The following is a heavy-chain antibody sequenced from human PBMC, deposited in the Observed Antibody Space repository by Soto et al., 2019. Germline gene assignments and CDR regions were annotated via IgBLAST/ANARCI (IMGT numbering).Heavy chain of an antibody. V-gene: IGHV3-48*01. CDR2: ISSSSSTI. CDR1: GFTFSSYS. Sequence: GGSLSLSCAASGFTFSSYSMNWVRQAPGKGLEWVSYISSSSSTIYYADSVKGRFTFSRDNAKNSLYLQMNSLRAEDTAVYYCARDGSRTDYWGQGTLVTVSS. J-gene: IGHJ4*02. CDR3: ARDGSRTDY. D-gene: IGHD5-12*01.